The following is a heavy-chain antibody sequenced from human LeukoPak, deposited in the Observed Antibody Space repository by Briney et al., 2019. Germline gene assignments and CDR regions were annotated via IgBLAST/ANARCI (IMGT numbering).Heavy chain of an antibody. CDR1: GGSFSGYY. Sequence: SETLSLTCAVYGGSFSGYYWSWIRQPPGKGREWIGEINHSGSTNYNPSLKSRVTISVDTSKNQFSLKLSSVTAADTAVYCCARETLQQLLFDYWGQGTLVTVSS. CDR2: INHSGST. J-gene: IGHJ4*02. CDR3: ARETLQQLLFDY. D-gene: IGHD6-13*01. V-gene: IGHV4-34*01.